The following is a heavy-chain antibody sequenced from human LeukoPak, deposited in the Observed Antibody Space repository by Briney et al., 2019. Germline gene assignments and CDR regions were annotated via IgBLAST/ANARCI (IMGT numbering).Heavy chain of an antibody. CDR3: ARIRMITFGGVIVRTYYFDY. D-gene: IGHD3-16*02. CDR2: IYHRGNT. Sequence: PSETLSLTCTVSGGSISSGDYYWGWIRQPPGKGLEWIGSIYHRGNTYYNPSLKSRVTISVDTSKNQFSLKLSSVTAADTAVYYCARIRMITFGGVIVRTYYFDYWGQGTLVIVSS. CDR1: GGSISSGDYY. J-gene: IGHJ4*02. V-gene: IGHV4-39*07.